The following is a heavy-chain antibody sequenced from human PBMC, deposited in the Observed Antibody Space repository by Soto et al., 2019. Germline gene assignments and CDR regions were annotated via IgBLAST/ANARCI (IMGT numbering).Heavy chain of an antibody. V-gene: IGHV4-59*01. Sequence: QVQLQESGPGLVKPSETLSLTCTVSGGSISGYYWSWIRQPPGKGLEWIGYIYYSGSTNYNPSLKSRVTISIDTSKSQFSLKLSSVTAADTAVYYCARDNSSIWDYFDYWGQGTLVTVSS. CDR2: IYYSGST. CDR3: ARDNSSIWDYFDY. J-gene: IGHJ4*02. D-gene: IGHD6-13*01. CDR1: GGSISGYY.